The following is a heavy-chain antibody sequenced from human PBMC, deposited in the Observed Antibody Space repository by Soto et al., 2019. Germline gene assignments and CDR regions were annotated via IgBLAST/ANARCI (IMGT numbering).Heavy chain of an antibody. Sequence: SVKVSCKASGGTFSSYAISWVRQAPGQGLEWMGGIIPIFGTANYAQKFQGRVTITADKSTSTAYMELSSLRSEDTAVYYCASFLPRLRYFDWGDAVISGMDVWGQGTTVTVSS. D-gene: IGHD3-9*01. CDR1: GGTFSSYA. CDR2: IIPIFGTA. J-gene: IGHJ6*02. CDR3: ASFLPRLRYFDWGDAVISGMDV. V-gene: IGHV1-69*06.